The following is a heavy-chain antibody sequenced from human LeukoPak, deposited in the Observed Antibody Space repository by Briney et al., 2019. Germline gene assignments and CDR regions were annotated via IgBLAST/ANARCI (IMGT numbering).Heavy chain of an antibody. V-gene: IGHV3-30*04. D-gene: IGHD2-2*01. CDR1: GFSFSSYA. Sequence: PGGSLRLSCPASGFSFSSYAMHWVRQAPGTGLGWVAVISYDGSNRYYADSVKGRFTISREHSKNTLYLQMNSLRAEDTAVYYCARGDCSSTSCYLFAYWGQGTLVTVSS. CDR3: ARGDCSSTSCYLFAY. CDR2: ISYDGSNR. J-gene: IGHJ4*02.